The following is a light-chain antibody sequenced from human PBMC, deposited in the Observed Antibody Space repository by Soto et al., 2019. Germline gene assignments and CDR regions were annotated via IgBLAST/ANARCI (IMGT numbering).Light chain of an antibody. J-gene: IGLJ2*01. CDR2: DNN. CDR3: GTWDSSLSAVV. Sequence: QSVLTQPPSVSAAPGQKVTISCSGSSSNIGNNYVSWYQQLPGTAPKLLIYDNNKRPSGTPDRFSGSKSGTSATLGITGLQAGDEADYYCGTWDSSLSAVVFGGGTKLTAL. CDR1: SSNIGNNY. V-gene: IGLV1-51*01.